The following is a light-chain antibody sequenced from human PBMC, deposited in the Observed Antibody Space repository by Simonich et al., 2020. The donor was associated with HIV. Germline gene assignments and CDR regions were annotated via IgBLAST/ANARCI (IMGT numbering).Light chain of an antibody. J-gene: IGKJ2*01. V-gene: IGKV4-1*01. Sequence: DIVMTQSPNSLAVSLGERATINCKSSQSVLYSPNNKNYIAWYQQKPRQPPKLLIYWESTRESGVPVRFSGSGSGTDFTLTISSLQAEDVAVYYCQQYYSTPPYTFGQGTKLEIK. CDR1: QSVLYSPNNKNY. CDR2: WES. CDR3: QQYYSTPPYT.